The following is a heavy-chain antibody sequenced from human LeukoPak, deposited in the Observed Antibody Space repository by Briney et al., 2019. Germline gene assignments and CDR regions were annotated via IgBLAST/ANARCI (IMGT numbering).Heavy chain of an antibody. D-gene: IGHD4-17*01. V-gene: IGHV4-59*08. CDR1: GGSISSYY. CDR2: IYYSGST. CDR3: ARHRYGDHPLES. J-gene: IGHJ4*02. Sequence: SETLSLTCTVSGGSISSYYWSWIRQPPGKGLEWIGYIYYSGSTTYNPSLKSRVTISVDTSKNQFSLKLSSVTAADTAMYYCARHRYGDHPLESWGQGTLVTVSS.